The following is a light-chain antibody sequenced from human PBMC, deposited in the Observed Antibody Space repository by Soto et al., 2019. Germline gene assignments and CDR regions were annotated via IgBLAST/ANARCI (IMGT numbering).Light chain of an antibody. CDR1: SSDVGGYNY. J-gene: IGLJ2*01. Sequence: QSALTQPPSASGSPGQSFTISCTGTSSDVGGYNYVSWYQQHPGKAPKLMIYEVSKRPSGVPDRFSGSKSGNTASLTVSGLQAEDEADYYCSSYAGSNVVFGGGTKVTVL. CDR2: EVS. CDR3: SSYAGSNVV. V-gene: IGLV2-8*01.